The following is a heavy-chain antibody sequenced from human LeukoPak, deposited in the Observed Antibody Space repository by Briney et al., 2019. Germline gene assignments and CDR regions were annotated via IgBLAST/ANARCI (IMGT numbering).Heavy chain of an antibody. CDR3: ARDGDDTYYDILTGPPPFDI. CDR1: GYTFTSYY. D-gene: IGHD3-9*01. V-gene: IGHV1-46*01. CDR2: INPSGGST. J-gene: IGHJ3*02. Sequence: ASVKVSCKASGYTFTSYYMHWVRQAPGQGLEWMGIINPSGGSTSYAQKFQGRVTMTEDTSTDTAYMELSSLRSEDTAVYYCARDGDDTYYDILTGPPPFDIWGQGTMVTVSS.